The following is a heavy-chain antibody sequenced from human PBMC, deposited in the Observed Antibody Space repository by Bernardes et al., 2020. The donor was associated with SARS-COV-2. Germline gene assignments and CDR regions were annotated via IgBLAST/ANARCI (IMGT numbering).Heavy chain of an antibody. CDR1: GSAFTSSG. Sequence: ASVQVSCKAFGSAFTSSGIIWARQAPGQGLEWMGWISGFNGDTSYIQKIQDRVTMTTDTSTSTAYMDLRDLRSDDTAVYYCAREVMVRISDTYRNGMDLWGQGTTVTVSS. CDR2: ISGFNGDT. J-gene: IGHJ6*02. CDR3: AREVMVRISDTYRNGMDL. V-gene: IGHV1-18*01. D-gene: IGHD3-10*01.